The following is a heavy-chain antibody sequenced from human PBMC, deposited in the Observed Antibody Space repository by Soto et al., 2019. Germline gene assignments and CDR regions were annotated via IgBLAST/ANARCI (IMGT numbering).Heavy chain of an antibody. CDR2: ISYDGSKE. Sequence: QVQLVESGGGVVQPGTSLRLSCVASGFTFSNYGIHWVRQAPGKGLEWVALISYDGSKEEYADSVKGRFTISRDNSKNTVYLQTNSLRAEDMAVYFCAKSVYSGYPENWFDPWGQGTLVTVSS. D-gene: IGHD5-12*01. J-gene: IGHJ5*02. CDR3: AKSVYSGYPENWFDP. CDR1: GFTFSNYG. V-gene: IGHV3-30*18.